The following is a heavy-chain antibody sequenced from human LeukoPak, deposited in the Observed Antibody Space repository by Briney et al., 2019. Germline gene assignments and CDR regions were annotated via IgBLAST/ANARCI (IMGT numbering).Heavy chain of an antibody. Sequence: GRSLRLSCAASGFTFSSYGMHWVRQAPGKGLEWVAFIRYDGSNKYYADSVKGRFTISRDNSKNTLYLQMNSLRAEDTAVYHCAKEENGWPDYDYNYMAVWGKGITVTISS. J-gene: IGHJ6*03. CDR1: GFTFSSYG. CDR2: IRYDGSNK. CDR3: AKEENGWPDYDYNYMAV. V-gene: IGHV3-30*02. D-gene: IGHD4/OR15-4a*01.